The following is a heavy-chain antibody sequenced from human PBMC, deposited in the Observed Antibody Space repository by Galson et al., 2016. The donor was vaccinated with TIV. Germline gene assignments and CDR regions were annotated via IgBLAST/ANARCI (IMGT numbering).Heavy chain of an antibody. J-gene: IGHJ2*01. D-gene: IGHD2-2*01. CDR3: ARDLLVEVPAAIYFDL. CDR2: INQDGSKK. V-gene: IGHV3-7*01. Sequence: SLRLSCAASGFTFSNYWMSWIRQAPGKGLEWVANINQDGSKKYYVDSVKGRFTISRDNANNSLYLQMNSLRAEDTAVYYCARDLLVEVPAAIYFDLWGRGTLLTVST. CDR1: GFTFSNYW.